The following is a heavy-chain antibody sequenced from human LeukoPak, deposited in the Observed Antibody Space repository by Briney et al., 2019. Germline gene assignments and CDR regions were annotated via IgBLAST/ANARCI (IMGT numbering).Heavy chain of an antibody. Sequence: GRSLRLACAASGFTVSSNFMSWVRQAPGKGLEWVSVIYSDGSTYYADSVRGRFAISRHNSKNTVYLQMNSLRADDTAVYYCARDGEYSSGLLDYWGQGTPVTVSS. CDR3: ARDGEYSSGLLDY. CDR2: IYSDGST. V-gene: IGHV3-53*04. D-gene: IGHD3-22*01. CDR1: GFTVSSNF. J-gene: IGHJ4*02.